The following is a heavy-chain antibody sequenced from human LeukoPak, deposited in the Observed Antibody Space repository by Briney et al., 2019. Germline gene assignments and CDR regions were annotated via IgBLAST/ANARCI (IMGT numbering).Heavy chain of an antibody. Sequence: SETLSLTCTVSGGSVSSSSYYWGWIRQPPGKGLEWIGSIYYSGSTYYNPSLKSRVTISVDTSKNHLSLKLSSVTAAYAAVYYCVRHVGYYDTLSNLRDYWGQGTLVTVSS. CDR3: VRHVGYYDTLSNLRDY. V-gene: IGHV4-39*01. D-gene: IGHD3-22*01. J-gene: IGHJ4*02. CDR2: IYYSGST. CDR1: GGSVSSSSYY.